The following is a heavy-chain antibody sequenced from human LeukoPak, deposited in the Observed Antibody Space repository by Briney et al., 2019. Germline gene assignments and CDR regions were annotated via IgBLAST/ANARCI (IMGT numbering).Heavy chain of an antibody. CDR1: GYTFTSYG. J-gene: IGHJ4*02. CDR2: ISAYNGNT. Sequence: ASVKVSCKASGYTFTSYGISWVRQAPKQGREGMGWISAYNGNTNYAQKPQGRVTMTTDTSTSTAYMEVRSLRSDDTAVYYCARDTTTVLDYWGQRTLVTVSS. V-gene: IGHV1-18*01. CDR3: ARDTTTVLDY. D-gene: IGHD4-11*01.